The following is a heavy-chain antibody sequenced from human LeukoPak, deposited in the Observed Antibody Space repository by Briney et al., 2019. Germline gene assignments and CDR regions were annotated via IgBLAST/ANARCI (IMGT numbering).Heavy chain of an antibody. Sequence: PSETLSLTCTVSGGSISSSSYYWGWIRQPPGKGLEWTGSIYYSGSTYYNPSLKSRVTISVDTSKNQFSLKLSSVTAADTAVYYCARHRWTYGDYGETLVYYFDYWGQGTLVTVSS. CDR3: ARHRWTYGDYGETLVYYFDY. CDR2: IYYSGST. J-gene: IGHJ4*02. D-gene: IGHD4-17*01. V-gene: IGHV4-39*01. CDR1: GGSISSSSYY.